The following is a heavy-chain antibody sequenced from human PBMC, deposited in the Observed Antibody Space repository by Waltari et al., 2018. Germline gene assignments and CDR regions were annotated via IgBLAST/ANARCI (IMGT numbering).Heavy chain of an antibody. Sequence: EVQLLESGGGLVQPGGSLRLSCAASGFTFSSYAMRWVRQAPGKGLEWVSGISGSGGSTYYADSVKGRFTISRDNSKNTLYLQMNSLRAEDTAVYYCAKDGTRYYDFWSGYSDYFDYWGQGTLVTVSS. J-gene: IGHJ4*02. CDR2: ISGSGGST. CDR3: AKDGTRYYDFWSGYSDYFDY. CDR1: GFTFSSYA. D-gene: IGHD3-3*01. V-gene: IGHV3-23*01.